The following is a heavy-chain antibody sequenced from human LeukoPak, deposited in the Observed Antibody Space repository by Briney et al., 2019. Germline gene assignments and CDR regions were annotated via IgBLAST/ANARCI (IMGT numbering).Heavy chain of an antibody. CDR1: GYTLTELS. D-gene: IGHD2-2*01. J-gene: IGHJ4*02. Sequence: EASVKVSCEASGYTLTELSMHWVRQAPGKGLEWMGGFDPEDGETPIFAQKFQGRVTMTEDTSTDTAYMELSSLRSEDTAVYYCATGTIYCSSCSDDYWGQGTLVTVSS. CDR3: ATGTIYCSSCSDDY. V-gene: IGHV1-24*01. CDR2: FDPEDGET.